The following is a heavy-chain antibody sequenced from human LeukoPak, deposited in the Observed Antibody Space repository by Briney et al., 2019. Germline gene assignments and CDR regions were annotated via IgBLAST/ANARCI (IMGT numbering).Heavy chain of an antibody. V-gene: IGHV3-23*01. CDR3: AKDTEWMRYSYVDY. CDR2: ISGSGGST. D-gene: IGHD5-18*01. J-gene: IGHJ4*02. CDR1: GFTFSSYA. Sequence: GGSLRLSCAASGFTFSSYAMSWVRQAPGKGLEWVSGISGSGGSTHYADSVKGRFTISRDNSKNTLYLQMNSLRAEDTAVYYCAKDTEWMRYSYVDYWGQGTLVTVSS.